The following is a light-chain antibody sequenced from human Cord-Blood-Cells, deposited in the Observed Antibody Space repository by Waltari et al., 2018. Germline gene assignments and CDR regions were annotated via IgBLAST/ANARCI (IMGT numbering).Light chain of an antibody. CDR1: QSISSW. V-gene: IGKV1-5*01. J-gene: IGKJ1*01. Sequence: DIQMTQSPSTLSASVGDRVTITCRASQSISSWLAWYQQKPGKAPKLLIYDASSLESGVPSRFSGSGSGTEFTLTISSLQPYDFATYYCQQYNSYRGTFGQGTKVEIK. CDR2: DAS. CDR3: QQYNSYRGT.